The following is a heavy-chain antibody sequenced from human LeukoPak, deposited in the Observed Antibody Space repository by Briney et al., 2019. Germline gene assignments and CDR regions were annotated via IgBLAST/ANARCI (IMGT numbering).Heavy chain of an antibody. CDR3: AYSSSRSAPPLFDY. V-gene: IGHV3-66*01. Sequence: GGSLRLSCAASGFTVSNNYMSWVRQAPGKGLEWVSVIYSGGNTYYADSVKGRFTISRDNSKNTLYLQMNSLRAEDTAAYYCAYSSSRSAPPLFDYWGQGTLVTVSS. J-gene: IGHJ4*02. CDR1: GFTVSNNY. CDR2: IYSGGNT. D-gene: IGHD6-6*01.